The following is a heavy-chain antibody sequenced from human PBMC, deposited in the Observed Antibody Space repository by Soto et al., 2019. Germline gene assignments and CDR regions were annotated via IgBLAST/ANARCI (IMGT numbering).Heavy chain of an antibody. CDR3: ARDPQKVCFYYYCMVV. D-gene: IGHD2-15*01. J-gene: IGHJ6*02. CDR1: GFTFSRYW. Sequence: GGSLRRSCAASGFTFSRYWMSWVRQAPGKGLEWVANIKQDGSEKYYVDSVKGRFTISRDNAKNSLYPQMNSLRAEDTAVYYCARDPQKVCFYYYCMVVWGQGPTVPISS. V-gene: IGHV3-7*05. CDR2: IKQDGSEK.